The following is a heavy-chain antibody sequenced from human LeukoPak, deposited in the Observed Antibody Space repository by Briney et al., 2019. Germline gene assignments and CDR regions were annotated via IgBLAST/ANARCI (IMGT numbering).Heavy chain of an antibody. Sequence: ASVKVSCKASGYTFTGYYIHWVRQAPGQGLEWMGWINPNSGDTNYAQKFQGRVTMTRDTSITTAYMELNRLRSDDTAVYYCARSTDYGDYSTYFDYWGQGTLVTVSS. CDR2: INPNSGDT. J-gene: IGHJ4*02. CDR1: GYTFTGYY. V-gene: IGHV1-2*02. CDR3: ARSTDYGDYSTYFDY. D-gene: IGHD4-17*01.